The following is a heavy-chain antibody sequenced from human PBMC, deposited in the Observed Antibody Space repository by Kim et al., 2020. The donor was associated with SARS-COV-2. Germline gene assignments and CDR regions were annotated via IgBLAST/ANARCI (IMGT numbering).Heavy chain of an antibody. D-gene: IGHD3-22*01. CDR2: IIPIFGTA. Sequence: SVKVSCKASGGTFSSYAISWVRQAPGQGLEWMGGIIPIFGTANYAQKLQGRVTITADESTSTAYMELSSLRSEDTAVYYCARDPGDYYDSSGYYGWGQGTLVTVSS. CDR1: GGTFSSYA. V-gene: IGHV1-69*13. J-gene: IGHJ4*02. CDR3: ARDPGDYYDSSGYYG.